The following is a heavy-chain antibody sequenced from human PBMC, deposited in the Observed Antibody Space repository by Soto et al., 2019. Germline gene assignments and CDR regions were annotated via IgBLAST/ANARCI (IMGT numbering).Heavy chain of an antibody. D-gene: IGHD3-3*01. CDR2: IKSKTDGGTT. CDR1: GFTFSNAW. J-gene: IGHJ5*02. V-gene: IGHV3-15*01. CDR3: TTDRHYDFWSGYYTLGPNWFDP. Sequence: GGSLRLSCAASGFTFSNAWMSWVRQAPGKGLEWVGRIKSKTDGGTTDYAAPVKGRFTISRDDSKNTLYLQMNSPKTEDTAVYYCTTDRHYDFWSGYYTLGPNWFDPWGQGTLVTVSS.